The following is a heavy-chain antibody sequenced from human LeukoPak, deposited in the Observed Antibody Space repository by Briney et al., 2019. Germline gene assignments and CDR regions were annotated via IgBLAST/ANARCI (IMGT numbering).Heavy chain of an antibody. V-gene: IGHV3-33*06. CDR2: IWSDGTNR. CDR3: AKDAQRGFDYSNSLDN. CDR1: GFTFSRYG. D-gene: IGHD4-11*01. Sequence: GESLRLSCATSGFTFSRYGMHWVRQAPGKGLEWVAVIWSDGTNRYYGDPVKGRFTISRDNFQRTVYLQMNSLRAEDTAVYYCAKDAQRGFDYSNSLDNWGQGTLVTVSS. J-gene: IGHJ4*02.